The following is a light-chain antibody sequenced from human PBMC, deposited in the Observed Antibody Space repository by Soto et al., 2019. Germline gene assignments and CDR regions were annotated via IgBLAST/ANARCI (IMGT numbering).Light chain of an antibody. CDR3: ISYKTDDTFV. J-gene: IGLJ2*01. CDR2: KAT. V-gene: IGLV2-14*01. CDR1: RSDIGASNS. Sequence: QSVLTQPASVSGSPGQSITISCAGTRSDIGASNSVSWYQHLPGRSHTLINYKATNRPSGVYERFSGSKAGDTASLTISGLQADEEYYYFCISYKTDDTFVFGGGTKLTVL.